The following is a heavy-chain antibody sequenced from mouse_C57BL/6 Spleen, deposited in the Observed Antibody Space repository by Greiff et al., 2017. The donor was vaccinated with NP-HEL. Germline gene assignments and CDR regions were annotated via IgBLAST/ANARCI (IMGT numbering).Heavy chain of an antibody. V-gene: IGHV1-52*01. CDR3: ARLGHYGSSYWYFDV. Sequence: QVQLQQPGAELVRPGSSVKLSCKASGYTFTSYWMHWVKQRPIQGLEWIGNIDPSDSETHYNQKFKDKATLTVDKSSSTAYMQLSSLTSEDSAVYYCARLGHYGSSYWYFDVWGTGTTVTVSS. CDR2: IDPSDSET. J-gene: IGHJ1*03. D-gene: IGHD1-1*01. CDR1: GYTFTSYW.